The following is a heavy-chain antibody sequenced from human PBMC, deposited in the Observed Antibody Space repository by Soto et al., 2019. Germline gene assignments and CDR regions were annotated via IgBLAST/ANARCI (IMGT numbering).Heavy chain of an antibody. CDR3: ARDRKWYYDFWSGYPTYGMDV. CDR1: GFTFSSYG. CDR2: IWYDGSNK. D-gene: IGHD3-3*01. Sequence: QVQLVESGGGVVQPGRSPRLSCAASGFTFSSYGMHWVRQAPGKGLEWVAVIWYDGSNKYYADSVKGRFTISRDNSKNTLYLQMNSLRAEDTAVYYCARDRKWYYDFWSGYPTYGMDVWGQGTTVTVSS. J-gene: IGHJ6*02. V-gene: IGHV3-33*01.